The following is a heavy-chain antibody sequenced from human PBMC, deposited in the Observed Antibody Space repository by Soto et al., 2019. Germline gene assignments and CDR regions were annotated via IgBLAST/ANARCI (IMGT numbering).Heavy chain of an antibody. CDR3: ARQEAGSYFDF. CDR1: GFTFSDYG. CDR2: ISSDGRDE. Sequence: GGSLRLSCSVSGFTFSDYGMHWVRQAPGEGLQWVAVISSDGRDEQYADSVKGRFTVSRDNSKSTFYLQMNSLRPEDTAVYSCARQEAGSYFDFWGHGTLVTVSS. D-gene: IGHD1-26*01. J-gene: IGHJ4*01. V-gene: IGHV3-30*03.